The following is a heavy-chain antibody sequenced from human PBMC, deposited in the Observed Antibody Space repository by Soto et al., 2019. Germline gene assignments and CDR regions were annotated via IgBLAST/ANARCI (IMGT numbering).Heavy chain of an antibody. CDR1: GGSISSSNW. CDR2: IYHSGST. V-gene: IGHV4-4*02. D-gene: IGHD3-9*01. Sequence: SETLSLTCAVSGGSISSSNWWSWVRQPPGKGLEWIGEIYHSGSTNYNPSLKSRVTISVDKSKNQFSLKLSSVTAADTAVYYCARYRSGGDYDILTGYSDPFGYWGQGTLVTVSS. CDR3: ARYRSGGDYDILTGYSDPFGY. J-gene: IGHJ4*02.